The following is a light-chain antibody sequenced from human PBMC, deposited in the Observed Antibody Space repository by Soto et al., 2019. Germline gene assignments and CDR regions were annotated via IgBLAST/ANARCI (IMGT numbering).Light chain of an antibody. CDR3: QQSYSTPWT. CDR2: AAY. CDR1: QSINSY. Sequence: DIQMTQSPSSLSASVGDRVTITCRASQSINSYLNWYHQKPGKAPNLLIYAAYSLQSGVPSRFRGSGSGTDFTLTISSLQPEDFATYYCQQSYSTPWTFGQGTKVDIK. J-gene: IGKJ1*01. V-gene: IGKV1-39*01.